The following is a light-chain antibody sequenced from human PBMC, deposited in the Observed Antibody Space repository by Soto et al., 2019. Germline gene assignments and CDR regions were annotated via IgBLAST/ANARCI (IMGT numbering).Light chain of an antibody. CDR3: QQYNKWAYT. Sequence: EIVMTQSPATLSVSPGGSATLSCRASQHVSSNLAWYRQKPGQAPTLLIYRASTRATGIPATFSGSGSGTEFTLPISSLQSEDFAVYYCQQYNKWAYTFGQGTKLEI. V-gene: IGKV3-15*01. J-gene: IGKJ2*01. CDR1: QHVSSN. CDR2: RAS.